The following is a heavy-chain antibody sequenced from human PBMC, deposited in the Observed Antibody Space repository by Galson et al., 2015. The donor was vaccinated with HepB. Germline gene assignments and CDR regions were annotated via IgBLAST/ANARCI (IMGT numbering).Heavy chain of an antibody. D-gene: IGHD6-19*01. CDR1: GFTFSSYA. V-gene: IGHV3-23*01. J-gene: IGHJ4*02. Sequence: SLRLSCAASGFTFSSYAMSWVRQAPGKGLEWVATISGSGGSTYNADSVKGRFTISRDNSKNTLYLQMNSLRAEDTAVYYCAKPHSSGWYRAGGFDYWGQGTLVTVSS. CDR3: AKPHSSGWYRAGGFDY. CDR2: ISGSGGST.